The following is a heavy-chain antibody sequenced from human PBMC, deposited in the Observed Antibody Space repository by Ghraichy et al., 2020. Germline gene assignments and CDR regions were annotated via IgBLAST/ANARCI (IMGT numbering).Heavy chain of an antibody. D-gene: IGHD2-21*02. J-gene: IGHJ4*02. CDR3: AKARRGYCGGDCSFDY. V-gene: IGHV3-23*01. CDR1: GFTFTSYA. CDR2: ISGSGGST. Sequence: GESLNISCAASGFTFTSYAMSWVRQAPGKGLEWVSAISGSGGSTYYADSVKGRFTISRDNSKNTLYLQMNSLRAEDTAVYYCAKARRGYCGGDCSFDYWGQGTLVTVSS.